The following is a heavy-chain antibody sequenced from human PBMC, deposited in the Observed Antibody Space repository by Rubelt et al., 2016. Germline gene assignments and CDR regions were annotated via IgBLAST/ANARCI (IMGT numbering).Heavy chain of an antibody. J-gene: IGHJ4*02. CDR3: ARGCTSTMVRGVPPCYFDY. CDR1: GGSISSSSYY. Sequence: QLQLQESGPGLVKPSETLSLTCTVSGGSISSSSYYWSWIRQHPGKGLEWIGYIYYSGSTYYNPSLKIRVTISVDTSKNQFSLKLSSVTAADTAVYYCARGCTSTMVRGVPPCYFDYWGQGTLVTVSS. D-gene: IGHD3-10*01. CDR2: IYYSGST. V-gene: IGHV4-31*03.